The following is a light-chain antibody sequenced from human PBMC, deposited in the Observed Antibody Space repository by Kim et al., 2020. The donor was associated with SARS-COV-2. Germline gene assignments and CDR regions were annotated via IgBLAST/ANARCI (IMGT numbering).Light chain of an antibody. V-gene: IGLV10-54*04. CDR3: SAWDTGLSAWV. CDR1: TNNVGNEG. J-gene: IGLJ3*02. Sequence: QTATLTCTGNTNNVGNEGAAWLQQHQGHPPRLLSDRNNKRPSGISERFSASRSGITASLTITGLQPEDEADYYCSAWDTGLSAWVFGGGTQLTVL. CDR2: RNN.